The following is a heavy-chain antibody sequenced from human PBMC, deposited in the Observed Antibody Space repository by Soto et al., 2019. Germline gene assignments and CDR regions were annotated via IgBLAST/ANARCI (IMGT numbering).Heavy chain of an antibody. V-gene: IGHV2-5*02. J-gene: IGHJ4*02. Sequence: QITLKESGPTLVKPTQTLTLTCTFSGFSLSTSGVGVGWIRQPPGKALEWLALIYWDDDKRYSPSLKSRLTITKDTSKHQVVLTMTNMDPVDTATYYCAHRPSYCSGGSCYSGFDYWGQGPLVTVSS. CDR3: AHRPSYCSGGSCYSGFDY. D-gene: IGHD2-15*01. CDR2: IYWDDDK. CDR1: GFSLSTSGVG.